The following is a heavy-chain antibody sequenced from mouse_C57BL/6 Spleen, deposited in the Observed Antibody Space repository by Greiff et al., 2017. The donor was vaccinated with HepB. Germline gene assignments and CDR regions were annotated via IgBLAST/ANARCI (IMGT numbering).Heavy chain of an antibody. V-gene: IGHV5-17*01. CDR3: ARHNWDGYAMDY. J-gene: IGHJ4*01. D-gene: IGHD4-1*02. CDR2: ISSGSSTI. Sequence: EVKLMESGGGLVKPGGSLKLSCAASGFTFSDYGMHWVRQAPEKGLEWVAYISSGSSTICYADTVKGRFTISRDNAKNTLFLQMTSLRSEDTAMYYCARHNWDGYAMDYWGQGTSVTVSS. CDR1: GFTFSDYG.